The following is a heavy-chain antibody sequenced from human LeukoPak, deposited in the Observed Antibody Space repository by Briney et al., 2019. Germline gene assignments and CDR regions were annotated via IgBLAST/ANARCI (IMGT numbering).Heavy chain of an antibody. V-gene: IGHV4-39*07. CDR3: ARRGIAAAGYDY. J-gene: IGHJ4*02. D-gene: IGHD6-13*01. CDR2: IYYSGTT. Sequence: SQTLSLTCTVSGGSITISSYDWGWIRRPPGKGLEWIGSIYYSGTTNYNPSLKSRVTILVDTSKNQFSLNLSSVTAADTAVYYCARRGIAAAGYDYWGQGTLVTASS. CDR1: GGSITISSYD.